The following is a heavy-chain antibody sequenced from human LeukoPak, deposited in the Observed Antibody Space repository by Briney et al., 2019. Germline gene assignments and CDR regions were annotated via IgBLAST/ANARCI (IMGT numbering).Heavy chain of an antibody. D-gene: IGHD2-21*02. Sequence: AASVKVSCKASGYTFTSYGISWVRQAPGQGLEWMGWISAYNGNTNYALKLQGRVTMTTDTSTSTAYMELRSLRSDDTAVYYCARGPYCGGDCYADYWGQGTLVTVSS. CDR2: ISAYNGNT. V-gene: IGHV1-18*01. CDR1: GYTFTSYG. J-gene: IGHJ4*02. CDR3: ARGPYCGGDCYADY.